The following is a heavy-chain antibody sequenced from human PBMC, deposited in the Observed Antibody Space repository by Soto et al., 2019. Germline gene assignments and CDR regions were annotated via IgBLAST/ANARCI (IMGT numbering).Heavy chain of an antibody. CDR2: IYYSGST. CDR3: AREYSSAWKTSEY. V-gene: IGHV4-59*12. CDR1: GGSISSYY. J-gene: IGHJ4*02. D-gene: IGHD6-19*01. Sequence: PSETLSLTCTVSGGSISSYYWSWIRQPPGKGLEWIGYIYYSGSTNYNPSLKSRVTISVDTSKNQFSLKLSSVTAADTAVYYCAREYSSAWKTSEYWGQGTLVTVSS.